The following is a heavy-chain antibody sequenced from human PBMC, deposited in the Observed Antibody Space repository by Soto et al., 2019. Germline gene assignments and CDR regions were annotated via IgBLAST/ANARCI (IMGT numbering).Heavy chain of an antibody. Sequence: GGSLRLSCTTSGFTFGDYAMSWSRQAPGKGLEWVGVIRSKAYGGTTDYAASVKGRFTISRDDSKSIAYLQMNSLKSEDTGVYYCTKYTYTSRYAYYGMDVWGHGTTVTVSS. D-gene: IGHD6-13*01. CDR3: TKYTYTSRYAYYGMDV. CDR2: IRSKAYGGTT. V-gene: IGHV3-49*03. J-gene: IGHJ6*02. CDR1: GFTFGDYA.